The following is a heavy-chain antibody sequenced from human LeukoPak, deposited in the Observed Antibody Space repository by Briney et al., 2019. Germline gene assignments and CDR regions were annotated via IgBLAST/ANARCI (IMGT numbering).Heavy chain of an antibody. D-gene: IGHD2-8*01. Sequence: QSGGPLRLSCAPSGFTFSSYRMNWVRQPPGKGLEWVEVISYDGSNKYYADSVKGRFTFSRDNSENTLYLQMNSLRAEDTAVYYCAKEYCSNSVCHSLDYWGQGTLVTVSS. J-gene: IGHJ4*02. V-gene: IGHV3-30*18. CDR2: ISYDGSNK. CDR3: AKEYCSNSVCHSLDY. CDR1: GFTFSSYR.